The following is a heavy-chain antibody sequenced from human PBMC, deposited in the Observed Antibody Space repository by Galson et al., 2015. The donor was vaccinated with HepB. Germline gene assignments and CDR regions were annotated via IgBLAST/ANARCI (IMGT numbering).Heavy chain of an antibody. D-gene: IGHD1-26*01. J-gene: IGHJ4*02. CDR2: FYSGGST. CDR1: GFSVSSKH. Sequence: SLRLSCAASGFSVSSKHMNWVRQAPGKGLEWLSVFYSGGSTDYAGSVKGRFTISRDTSENTVYLQMNSLRFDDTALYYCVRGGWEGFDCWGQGTLVTVSS. V-gene: IGHV3-53*01. CDR3: VRGGWEGFDC.